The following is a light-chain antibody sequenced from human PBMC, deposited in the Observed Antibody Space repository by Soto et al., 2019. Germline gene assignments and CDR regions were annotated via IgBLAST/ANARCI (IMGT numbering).Light chain of an antibody. Sequence: EIEMTQSPATLSVSPGERATLSCRSSQSVGRKLAWYQQKPGQAPRLLVYDASNRAMGVPARSSGSGSGTEFTLTISSLPSEDVAVYHCLQYDISPPWTCGQRTKVEI. J-gene: IGKJ1*01. V-gene: IGKV3-15*01. CDR3: LQYDISPPWT. CDR1: QSVGRK. CDR2: DAS.